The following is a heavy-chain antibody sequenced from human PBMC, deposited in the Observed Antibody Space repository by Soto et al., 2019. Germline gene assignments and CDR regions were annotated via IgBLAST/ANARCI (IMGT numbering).Heavy chain of an antibody. J-gene: IGHJ5*01. CDR2: IIGGDGDK. CDR1: GFTFRTFT. V-gene: IGHV3-23*01. D-gene: IGHD3-9*01. Sequence: QPGGSLRLSCAASGFTFRTFTMNWVRQAPGKGLEWVSGIIGGDGDKFYSDSVEGRFTISRDNSKDMLFLQMSSLRVDDTAVYYCAKDRDPDGIWTFDSWGQGTLVTVSS. CDR3: AKDRDPDGIWTFDS.